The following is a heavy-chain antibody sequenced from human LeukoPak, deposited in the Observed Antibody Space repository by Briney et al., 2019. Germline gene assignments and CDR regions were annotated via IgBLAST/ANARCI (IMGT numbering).Heavy chain of an antibody. Sequence: ASVKVSCKASGYTFTSYDINWVRQATGQGLEWMGWMNPNSGNTGYAQKFQGRVTMTRNTSISTAYMELSSLRSEDTAVYYCARFSVGTDAFDIWGQGTMVTVSS. D-gene: IGHD1-26*01. V-gene: IGHV1-8*01. J-gene: IGHJ3*02. CDR3: ARFSVGTDAFDI. CDR2: MNPNSGNT. CDR1: GYTFTSYD.